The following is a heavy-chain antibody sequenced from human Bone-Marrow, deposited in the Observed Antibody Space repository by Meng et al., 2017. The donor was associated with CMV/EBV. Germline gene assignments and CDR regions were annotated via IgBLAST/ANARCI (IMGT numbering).Heavy chain of an antibody. D-gene: IGHD3-9*01. CDR3: ARLRYFDWSTHYYHGMDV. J-gene: IGHJ6*02. CDR2: ISAYNGNT. CDR1: GYTFTSYG. Sequence: ASVKVSCKASGYTFTSYGISWVRQAPGQGLEWMGWISAYNGNTNYAQKLQGRVTMTTDTSTSTAYMELRSLRSDDTAVYYCARLRYFDWSTHYYHGMDVWGQGTTVTVSS. V-gene: IGHV1-18*01.